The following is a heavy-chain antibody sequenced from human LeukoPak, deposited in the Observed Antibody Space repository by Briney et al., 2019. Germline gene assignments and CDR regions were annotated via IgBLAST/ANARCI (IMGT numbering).Heavy chain of an antibody. J-gene: IGHJ4*02. V-gene: IGHV4-59*01. D-gene: IGHD2-15*01. CDR2: IYYSGST. Sequence: SETLSLTCTVSGGSISSYYWSCIRQPPGKGLEWIGYIYYSGSTNYNPSLKSRVTISVDTSKNQFSLKLSSVTAADTAVYYCARVSSGFVVAATGLFDYWGQGTLVTVSS. CDR3: ARVSSGFVVAATGLFDY. CDR1: GGSISSYY.